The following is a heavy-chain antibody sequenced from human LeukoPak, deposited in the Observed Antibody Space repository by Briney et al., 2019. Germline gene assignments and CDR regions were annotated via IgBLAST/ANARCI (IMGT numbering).Heavy chain of an antibody. CDR3: ARHSALTTFTFDY. Sequence: PSETLSLTCTVSGGSIYSSNYFCGWVRHPPGKGLEWVGSIYYSGSSYYSPSLRSRVTISVDTSKNQFSLKLSSVTAADTAVYYCARHSALTTFTFDYWGQGTLVTVSS. D-gene: IGHD2/OR15-2a*01. J-gene: IGHJ4*02. CDR1: GGSIYSSNYF. V-gene: IGHV4-39*01. CDR2: IYYSGSS.